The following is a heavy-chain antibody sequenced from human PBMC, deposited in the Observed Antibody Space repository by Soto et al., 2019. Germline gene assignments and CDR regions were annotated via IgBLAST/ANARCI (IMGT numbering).Heavy chain of an antibody. V-gene: IGHV1-24*01. CDR2: FDPEDGET. J-gene: IGHJ6*02. D-gene: IGHD3-10*01. CDR1: GYTLTELS. CDR3: ATGAHGYYYGSGSYYKDYGMDV. Sequence: ASVKVSCKVSGYTLTELSMHWVRQAPGKGLEWMGGFDPEDGETIYAQKFRGRVTMTEDTSTDTAYMELSSLRSEDTAVYYCATGAHGYYYGSGSYYKDYGMDVWGQGTTVTVSS.